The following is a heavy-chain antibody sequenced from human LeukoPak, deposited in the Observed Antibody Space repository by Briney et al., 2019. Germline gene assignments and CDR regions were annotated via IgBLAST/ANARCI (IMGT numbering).Heavy chain of an antibody. J-gene: IGHJ4*02. V-gene: IGHV3-9*01. CDR3: ARDSSRRGGQGGPYDY. Sequence: GGSLTLSCAASGFTFDYYAIHWLRQAPGKGLEWVSGISGNSGSIGYGDSLKGRFSISRDNAKNSAHLQMNSLRPADTALYYCARDSSRRGGQGGPYDYWGQGPLVTVSS. CDR1: GFTFDYYA. D-gene: IGHD3-10*01. CDR2: ISGNSGSI.